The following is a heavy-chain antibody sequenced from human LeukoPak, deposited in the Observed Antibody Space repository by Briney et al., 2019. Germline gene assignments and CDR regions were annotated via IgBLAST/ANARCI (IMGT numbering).Heavy chain of an antibody. CDR3: ARGDIVVVPVLDY. D-gene: IGHD2-2*01. CDR1: GFTFSSDG. CDR2: IWYDGSNK. J-gene: IGHJ4*02. V-gene: IGHV3-33*01. Sequence: GRSLRLSCAASGFTFSSDGMHWVRQAPGKGLEWVAVIWYDGSNKYYADSVKGRFTISRDNSKNTLYLQMNSLRAEDTAVYYCARGDIVVVPVLDYWGQGTLVTVSS.